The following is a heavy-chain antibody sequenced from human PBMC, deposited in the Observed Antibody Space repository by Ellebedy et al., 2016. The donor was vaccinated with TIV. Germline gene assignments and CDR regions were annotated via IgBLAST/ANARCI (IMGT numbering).Heavy chain of an antibody. Sequence: GESLKISXAASGFTFSSYDMHWVRQATGKGLEWVSAIGTAGDTYYPGSVKGRFTISRENAKNSLYLQMNSLRAGDTAVYYCAREGDLYYGMDVWGQGTTVTVSS. J-gene: IGHJ6*02. CDR3: AREGDLYYGMDV. CDR1: GFTFSSYD. V-gene: IGHV3-13*01. CDR2: IGTAGDT. D-gene: IGHD1-26*01.